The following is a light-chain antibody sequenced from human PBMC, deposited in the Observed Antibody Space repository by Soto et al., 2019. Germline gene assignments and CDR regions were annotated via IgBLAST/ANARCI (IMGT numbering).Light chain of an antibody. CDR1: QSISNS. CDR2: DVS. Sequence: EIVLTQSPDTLSLSPGERATLSRRASQSISNSLAWYQQKPGQAPQLLIYDVSNRATGIPARFSGSGSGTDFTLTISGLETEDFAVYFCQQRSSWPLTFGGGTKVDIK. J-gene: IGKJ4*01. CDR3: QQRSSWPLT. V-gene: IGKV3-11*01.